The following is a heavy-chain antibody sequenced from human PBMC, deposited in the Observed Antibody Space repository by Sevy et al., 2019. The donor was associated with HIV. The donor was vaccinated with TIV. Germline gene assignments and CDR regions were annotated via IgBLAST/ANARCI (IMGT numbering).Heavy chain of an antibody. CDR2: LSFGCGEI. V-gene: IGHV3-23*01. D-gene: IGHD2-8*01. CDR3: AREGCTKPHDY. J-gene: IGHJ4*02. Sequence: GGSLRLSCAASGFTFRKYSMSWVRQPPGKGLEWVSTLSFGCGEINYADSVKGRFTISRDNSKSSVYLQMNNLRPEDTAGYYCAREGCTKPHDYWGQGTLVTVSS. CDR1: GFTFRKYS.